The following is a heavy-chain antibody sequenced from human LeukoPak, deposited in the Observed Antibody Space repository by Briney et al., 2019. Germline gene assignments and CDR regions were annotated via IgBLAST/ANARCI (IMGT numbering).Heavy chain of an antibody. CDR1: GYSISSGYY. CDR2: IYHSGST. Sequence: KPSETLSLTCAVSGYSISSGYYWGWIRQPPGKGLEWIGSIYHSGSTYYNPSLKSRVTISVDTSKNQFSLKLSSVTAADTAVYYCARRAIVGAENAFDIWGQGTMVTVSS. V-gene: IGHV4-38-2*01. J-gene: IGHJ3*02. D-gene: IGHD1-26*01. CDR3: ARRAIVGAENAFDI.